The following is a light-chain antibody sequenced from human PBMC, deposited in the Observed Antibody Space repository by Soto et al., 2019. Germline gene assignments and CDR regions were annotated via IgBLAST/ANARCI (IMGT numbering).Light chain of an antibody. J-gene: IGKJ2*01. CDR3: QQYDNLPYT. Sequence: DLQMTQSPSSLSASVGDRVTITCQASQDISNYLNWYQQKPGKAPKLLIYDASNLETGVPSRFIGSGSGTDFTFTISSLQPEDIATYYCQQYDNLPYTFGQGTKLEIK. V-gene: IGKV1-33*01. CDR2: DAS. CDR1: QDISNY.